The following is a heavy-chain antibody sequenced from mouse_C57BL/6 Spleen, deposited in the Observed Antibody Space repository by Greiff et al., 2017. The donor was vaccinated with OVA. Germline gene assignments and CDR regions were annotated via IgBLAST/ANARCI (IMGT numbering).Heavy chain of an antibody. Sequence: EVQLQESGAELVKPGASVKLSCTASGFNIKDYYMHWVKQRPEQGLEWIGRIDPEDGETKYDPNFQGKATITADTSSHTAYLQLSSQTSEDTAGYYGARWGTTVVGWGQGTTLTVSS. CDR3: ARWGTTVVG. V-gene: IGHV14-2*01. CDR2: IDPEDGET. D-gene: IGHD1-1*01. J-gene: IGHJ2*01. CDR1: GFNIKDYY.